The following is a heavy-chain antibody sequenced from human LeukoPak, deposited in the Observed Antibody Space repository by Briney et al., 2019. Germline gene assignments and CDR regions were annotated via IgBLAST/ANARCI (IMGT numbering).Heavy chain of an antibody. CDR2: ISYSGGT. V-gene: IGHV4-59*01. Sequence: PSETLSLTCSVSGGSISGYYWSWIRQPPGKGLEWIGYISYSGGTSYNPSLKSRVTISLDTSKNQFSLKLSSVTAADTAVYYCARERGRYDILTVDYWGQGTLVTVSS. D-gene: IGHD3-9*01. CDR3: ARERGRYDILTVDY. J-gene: IGHJ4*02. CDR1: GGSISGYY.